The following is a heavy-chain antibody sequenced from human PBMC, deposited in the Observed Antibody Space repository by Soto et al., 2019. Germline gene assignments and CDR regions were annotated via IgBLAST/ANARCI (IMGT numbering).Heavy chain of an antibody. V-gene: IGHV4-4*02. Sequence: PSETLSLTCAVSGGSISSSNWWSWVRQPPGKGLEWIGEIYHSGSTNYNPSLKSRVTISVDKSKNQFSLKLSSVTAADTAVYYCARGTAAAGTSESGKSAEYFQHWGQGTLVTVSS. CDR2: IYHSGST. CDR3: ARGTAAAGTSESGKSAEYFQH. J-gene: IGHJ1*01. D-gene: IGHD6-13*01. CDR1: GGSISSSNW.